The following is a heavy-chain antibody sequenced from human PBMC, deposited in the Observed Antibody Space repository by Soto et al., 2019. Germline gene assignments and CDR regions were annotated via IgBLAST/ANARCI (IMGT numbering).Heavy chain of an antibody. CDR3: AQAVLSGYYYYGMDV. D-gene: IGHD6-6*01. V-gene: IGHV3-48*03. CDR2: ISSSGSTI. J-gene: IGHJ6*02. CDR1: GFTFSSYE. Sequence: GGSLRVSCAASGFTFSSYEMTWVRQAPGKGREWVSYISSSGSTIYYADSVKGRFTTSRDNAKNSLYLQMSSLRAEDTALYFCAQAVLSGYYYYGMDVWGQGTTVTVSS.